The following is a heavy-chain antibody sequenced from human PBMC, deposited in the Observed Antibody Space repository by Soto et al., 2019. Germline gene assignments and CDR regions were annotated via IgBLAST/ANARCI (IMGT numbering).Heavy chain of an antibody. CDR2: IIPIFGTA. CDR1: GGTFSSYT. J-gene: IGHJ2*01. V-gene: IGHV1-69*12. Sequence: QVQLVQSGAEVKKPGSSVTVSCKASGGTFSSYTISWVRQAPGQGLEWMGGIIPIFGTANYAQKFQCRVTITAAESTSTAYLELSSLRSEDTAVYYCARGIHRWIQVWYFDPWGRGTLGTVSA. CDR3: ARGIHRWIQVWYFDP. D-gene: IGHD5-18*01.